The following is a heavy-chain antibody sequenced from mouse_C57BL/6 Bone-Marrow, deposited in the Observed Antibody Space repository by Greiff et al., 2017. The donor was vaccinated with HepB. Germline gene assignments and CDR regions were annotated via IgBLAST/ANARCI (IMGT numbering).Heavy chain of an antibody. J-gene: IGHJ1*03. CDR1: EYEFPSHD. Sequence: EVQRVESGGGLVQPGESLKLSCESNEYEFPSHDMSWVRKTPEKRLELVAAINSDGGSTYYPDTMERRFIISRDNTKKTRYLQMSSLRSEDTALYYCAIDYDYDETCHWYFDVWGTGTTVTVAS. V-gene: IGHV5-2*01. CDR2: INSDGGST. D-gene: IGHD2-4*01. CDR3: AIDYDYDETCHWYFDV.